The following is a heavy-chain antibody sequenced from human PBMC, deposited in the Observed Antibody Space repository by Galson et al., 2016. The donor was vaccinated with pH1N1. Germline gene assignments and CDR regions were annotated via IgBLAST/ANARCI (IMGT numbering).Heavy chain of an antibody. J-gene: IGHJ3*02. V-gene: IGHV3-9*01. Sequence: SLRLSCAASGFTFDDYAMHWVRQAPGKGLEWVSGISWNSGSIGYADSVKGRFTISRDNAKNSLYLQMNSLRAEDTALYYCAKVSGWLFDAFDIWGQGTMVTVSS. CDR3: AKVSGWLFDAFDI. D-gene: IGHD5-12*01. CDR2: ISWNSGSI. CDR1: GFTFDDYA.